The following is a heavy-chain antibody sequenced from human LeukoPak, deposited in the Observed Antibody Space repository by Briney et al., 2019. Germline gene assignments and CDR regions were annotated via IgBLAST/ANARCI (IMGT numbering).Heavy chain of an antibody. D-gene: IGHD3-22*01. CDR2: ISSSSSYI. Sequence: GGSLRLSCAASGFTFSSYSMNWVRQAPGKGLELVSSISSSSSYIYYADSVKGRFTISRDNAKNSLYLQMNSLRAEDTAVYYCARGEGTYYYDSSGSYWGQGTLVTVSS. J-gene: IGHJ4*02. CDR1: GFTFSSYS. V-gene: IGHV3-21*01. CDR3: ARGEGTYYYDSSGSY.